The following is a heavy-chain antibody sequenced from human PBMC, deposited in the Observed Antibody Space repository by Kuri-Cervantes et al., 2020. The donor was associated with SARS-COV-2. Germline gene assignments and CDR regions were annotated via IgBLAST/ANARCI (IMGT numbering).Heavy chain of an antibody. V-gene: IGHV3-74*01. CDR3: ARGPLYSSSWYDWFDP. J-gene: IGHJ5*02. Sequence: GESLKISCAASGFTFSSYWMHWVRQAPGKGLVWVSRINSDGSSTSYADSVKGRFTISRDNAKNTLYLQMNSLRAEDTAVYYCARGPLYSSSWYDWFDPWGRGTLVTVSS. D-gene: IGHD6-13*01. CDR1: GFTFSSYW. CDR2: INSDGSST.